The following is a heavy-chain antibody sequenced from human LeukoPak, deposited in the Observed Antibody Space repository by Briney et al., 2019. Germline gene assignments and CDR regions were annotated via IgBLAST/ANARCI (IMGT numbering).Heavy chain of an antibody. CDR3: PNTVLSGLGGGDFFPS. J-gene: IGHJ4*02. CDR1: GFTFSTNA. CDR2: ISGSGGST. Sequence: GGPLRLSCAASGFTFSTNAMSWVRQAPGKGLEGGSSISGSGGSTYYADSVKGRFPFHRDNSKTTLYLQVNSLRPRAPAVIYCPNTVLSGLGGGDFFPSWGQGTLVTVSS. V-gene: IGHV3-23*01. D-gene: IGHD2-21*01.